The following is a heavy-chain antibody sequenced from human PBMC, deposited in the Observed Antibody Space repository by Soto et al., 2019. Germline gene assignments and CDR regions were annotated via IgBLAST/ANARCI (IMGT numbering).Heavy chain of an antibody. V-gene: IGHV3-15*01. J-gene: IGHJ4*02. Sequence: EVPLVESGGGLVKPGGSLRLSCAASGFTFSNAWMSWVRQAPGKGLEWVGRIKSKTDGGTTDYAAPVKGRFTISRDDSKNTLYLQMNSLKTEDTAVYYCTTRFYYGSGSYYIKNYWGQGTLVTVSS. D-gene: IGHD3-10*01. CDR2: IKSKTDGGTT. CDR1: GFTFSNAW. CDR3: TTRFYYGSGSYYIKNY.